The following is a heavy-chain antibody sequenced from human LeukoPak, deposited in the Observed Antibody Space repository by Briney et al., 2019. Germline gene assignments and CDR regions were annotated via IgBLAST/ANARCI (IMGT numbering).Heavy chain of an antibody. Sequence: SETLSLTCAVYGGSFSGYYWSWIRQPPGKGLEWIGEINHSGSTNYNPSLKSRVTISVDTSKNQFSLKLSSVTAADTAVYYCARGPPWSIAARRRYYYYMDVWGKGTTVTVSS. CDR1: GGSFSGYY. V-gene: IGHV4-34*01. CDR2: INHSGST. CDR3: ARGPPWSIAARRRYYYYMDV. J-gene: IGHJ6*03. D-gene: IGHD6-6*01.